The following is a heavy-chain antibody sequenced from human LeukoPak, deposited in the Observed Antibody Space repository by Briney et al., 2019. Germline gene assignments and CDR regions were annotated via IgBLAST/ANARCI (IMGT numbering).Heavy chain of an antibody. CDR1: GGSFSGYY. CDR2: INHSGST. Sequence: SETLSLTCAAYGGSFSGYYWSWIRQPPGKGLEWIGEINHSGSTNYNPSLKSRVTISVDTSKNQFSLKLSSVTAADTAVYYCARGVRGGSYFAYYYMDVWGKGTTVTVSS. CDR3: ARGVRGGSYFAYYYMDV. V-gene: IGHV4-34*01. J-gene: IGHJ6*03. D-gene: IGHD1-26*01.